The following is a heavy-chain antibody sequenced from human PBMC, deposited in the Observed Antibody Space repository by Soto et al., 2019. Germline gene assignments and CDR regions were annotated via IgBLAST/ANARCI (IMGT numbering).Heavy chain of an antibody. CDR2: IYYSGST. CDR3: ARLYYYETRRYFDY. J-gene: IGHJ4*02. V-gene: IGHV4-59*12. Sequence: SETLSLTCTVSGDSISSYYWSWIRQPPGKGLEWIGYIYYSGSTNYNPSLKSRVTISVDRSKNQFSLKLSSVTAADTAVYYCARLYYYETRRYFDYWGQGALVTVSS. CDR1: GDSISSYY. D-gene: IGHD3-22*01.